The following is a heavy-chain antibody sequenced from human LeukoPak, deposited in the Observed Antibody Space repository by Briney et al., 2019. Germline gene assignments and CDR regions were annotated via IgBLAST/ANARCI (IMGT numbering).Heavy chain of an antibody. J-gene: IGHJ4*02. CDR1: GFTFDDYA. Sequence: GGSLRLSCAASGFTFDDYAMHWVRQAPGKGLEWVSGISWNSGSIGYADSVKGRFTISRDNAKNSLYLQMNSLRAEDTALYYCAKVARDYGDYEGDYWGQGTLVTVSS. CDR3: AKVARDYGDYEGDY. V-gene: IGHV3-9*01. CDR2: ISWNSGSI. D-gene: IGHD4-17*01.